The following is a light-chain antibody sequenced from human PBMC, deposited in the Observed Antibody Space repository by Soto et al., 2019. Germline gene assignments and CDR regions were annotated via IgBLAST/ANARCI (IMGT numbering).Light chain of an antibody. CDR2: GAS. CDR1: QSVSSSY. Sequence: EIVLTQSPGTLSLSPGERATFSCRASQSVSSSYIDWYQQKRGQAPRRLIYGASIRATGIPDRFSGSGSGTDFTLTISRLEPEDFALYYCQQYHTSPLKFGQGTKVDIK. J-gene: IGKJ1*01. CDR3: QQYHTSPLK. V-gene: IGKV3-20*01.